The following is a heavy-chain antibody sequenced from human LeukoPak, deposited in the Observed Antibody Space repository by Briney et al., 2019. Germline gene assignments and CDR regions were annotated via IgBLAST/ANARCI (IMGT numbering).Heavy chain of an antibody. J-gene: IGHJ6*04. CDR3: ARGGARTYYYYYGMDV. Sequence: SETLSLTCAVYGGSFSGYYWSWIRQPPGKGLEWIGEINHSGSTNYNPSLKSRVTISVDTSKNQFSLKLSSVTAADTAVYYCARGGARTYYYYYGMDVWGKGTTVTVPS. CDR1: GGSFSGYY. D-gene: IGHD1-26*01. CDR2: INHSGST. V-gene: IGHV4-34*01.